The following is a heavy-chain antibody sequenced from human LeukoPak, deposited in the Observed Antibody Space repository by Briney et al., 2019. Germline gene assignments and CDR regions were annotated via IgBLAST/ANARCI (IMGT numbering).Heavy chain of an antibody. D-gene: IGHD3-10*01. V-gene: IGHV1-2*02. J-gene: IGHJ4*02. CDR2: INPNSGGT. Sequence: GASVKVSCKASGGTFSSYAISWVRQAPGQGLEWMGGINPNSGGTNYAQKFQGRVTMTRDTSIRTAYMELSRLRSDDTAMYYCAGYYIEGRCFDYWGQGTLVTVSS. CDR1: GGTFSSYA. CDR3: AGYYIEGRCFDY.